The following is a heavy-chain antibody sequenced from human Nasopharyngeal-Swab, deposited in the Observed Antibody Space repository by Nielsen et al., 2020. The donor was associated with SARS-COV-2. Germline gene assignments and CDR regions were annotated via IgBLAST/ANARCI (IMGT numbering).Heavy chain of an antibody. CDR3: AKEWVRAIGGGFDI. J-gene: IGHJ3*02. Sequence: GESLKISCAASGFTFSSYAIIWVRQAPGKGLEWVSAISGSGVTTYYADSVKGRFTISRDNSKNTLYLQMNNLRVEDTAVYYCAKEWVRAIGGGFDIWGQGTMVTVSS. V-gene: IGHV3-23*01. D-gene: IGHD2-21*01. CDR1: GFTFSSYA. CDR2: ISGSGVTT.